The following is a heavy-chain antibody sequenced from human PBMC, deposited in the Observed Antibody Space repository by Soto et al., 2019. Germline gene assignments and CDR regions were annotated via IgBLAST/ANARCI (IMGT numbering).Heavy chain of an antibody. CDR1: GYTFINYA. V-gene: IGHV1-18*01. Sequence: QVQLVQSGPEVKKPGASVKVSCKASGYTFINYAITWVRQAPGQGLEWMGWIKPYNGNTNYAENLQGRATMTTDTSTNTAYMEVRSLRNDDTAVYYCAKYPRGERATNWGQGTLVTVSS. CDR3: AKYPRGERATN. D-gene: IGHD2-2*01. CDR2: IKPYNGNT. J-gene: IGHJ4*02.